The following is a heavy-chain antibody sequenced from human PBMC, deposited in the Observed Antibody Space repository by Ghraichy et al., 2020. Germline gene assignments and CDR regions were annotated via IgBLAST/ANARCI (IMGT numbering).Heavy chain of an antibody. CDR2: INQDGSEK. J-gene: IGHJ4*02. Sequence: GGSLRLSCTASEFTFKIYWMSWVRQAPGKGLEWVANINQDGSEKNYVDSVKGRFSISRDNAKHSLDLQMNGLRAEDSAVYYCARGGYYFDYWGQGTLVTVSS. V-gene: IGHV3-7*03. D-gene: IGHD3-22*01. CDR1: EFTFKIYW. CDR3: ARGGYYFDY.